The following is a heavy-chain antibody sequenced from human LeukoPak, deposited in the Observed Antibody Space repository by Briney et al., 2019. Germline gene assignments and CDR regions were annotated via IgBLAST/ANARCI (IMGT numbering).Heavy chain of an antibody. CDR3: ASRQYCTNGVCYEDY. V-gene: IGHV1-18*01. CDR1: GYTFTSYG. J-gene: IGHJ4*02. D-gene: IGHD2-8*01. Sequence: GASVRVSCKASGYTFTSYGISWVRQVPGQGLEWMGWISAYNGNTNYAQKLQGGVTMTTDTSTSTAYMELRSLRSDDTAVYYCASRQYCTNGVCYEDYRGQGTLVTVSS. CDR2: ISAYNGNT.